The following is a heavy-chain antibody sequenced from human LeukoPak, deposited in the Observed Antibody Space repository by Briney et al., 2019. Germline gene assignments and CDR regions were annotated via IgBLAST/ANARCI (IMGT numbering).Heavy chain of an antibody. Sequence: ASVKVSCKASAYTCTGYYMHWVRQAPGQGLEWMGWINPNSGGTNYAQKFQGRVTMTRDTSISTAYMELRSLTSDDTAVYYCARGGVTSVVDVWGKGTTVTISS. CDR3: ARGGVTSVVDV. D-gene: IGHD4-23*01. V-gene: IGHV1-2*02. CDR1: AYTCTGYY. J-gene: IGHJ6*04. CDR2: INPNSGGT.